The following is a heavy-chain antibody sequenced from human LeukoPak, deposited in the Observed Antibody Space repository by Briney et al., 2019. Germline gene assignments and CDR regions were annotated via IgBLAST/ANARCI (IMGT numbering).Heavy chain of an antibody. CDR3: ARRRYYDGSGYLE. V-gene: IGHV4-39*01. D-gene: IGHD3-22*01. J-gene: IGHJ1*01. CDR2: IYYSGRT. Sequence: PSETLSLTCSVSGDSVSRSDSYWDWIRQPPGKGLEWIGTIYYSGRTYYSPSLKSRVTMSVDPSNNQFSLNLRSVTAADTALYYCARRRYYDGSGYLEWGQGTLLSVSS. CDR1: GDSVSRSDSY.